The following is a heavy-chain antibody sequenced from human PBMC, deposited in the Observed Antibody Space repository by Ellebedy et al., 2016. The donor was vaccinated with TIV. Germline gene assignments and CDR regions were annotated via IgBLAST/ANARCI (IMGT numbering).Heavy chain of an antibody. Sequence: SETLSLXCTVSGYSISNGYYWGWIRQPPGKGLEWIGSIHQSGSTKYSPSLRSRVSISVDTSKNQFSLKLSSVTAAETAVYYCARGPSSYYFDYWGQGTLVTVSS. J-gene: IGHJ4*02. D-gene: IGHD3-10*01. CDR1: GYSISNGYY. CDR2: IHQSGST. V-gene: IGHV4-38-2*02. CDR3: ARGPSSYYFDY.